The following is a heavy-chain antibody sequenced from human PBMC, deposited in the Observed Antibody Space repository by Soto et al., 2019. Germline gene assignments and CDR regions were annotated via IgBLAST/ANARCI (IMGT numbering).Heavy chain of an antibody. Sequence: SETLSLTCTVSGGSISSSSYYWGWIRQPPGKGLEWIGSIYYSGSTYYNPSLKSRVTISVDTSKNQFSLKLSSVTAADTAVYYCAEGEVGSGSQTVGYYGMDVWGQGTTVTVSS. V-gene: IGHV4-39*01. J-gene: IGHJ6*02. CDR3: AEGEVGSGSQTVGYYGMDV. CDR1: GGSISSSSYY. CDR2: IYYSGST. D-gene: IGHD3-10*01.